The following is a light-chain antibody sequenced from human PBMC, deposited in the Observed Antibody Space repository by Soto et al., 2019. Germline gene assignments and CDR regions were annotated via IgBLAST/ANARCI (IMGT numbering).Light chain of an antibody. V-gene: IGKV3D-20*02. CDR1: QSVSSSY. J-gene: IGKJ5*01. CDR2: GAS. Sequence: EIVLTQSPGTLSLSPGERATLSCRASQSVSSSYLAWYQQKPGQAPRLLIYGASSRATGIPDRFSGSGSGTDFTLTISRLEPEDFAVYICQQRSNWPPTFGQGTRLEI. CDR3: QQRSNWPPT.